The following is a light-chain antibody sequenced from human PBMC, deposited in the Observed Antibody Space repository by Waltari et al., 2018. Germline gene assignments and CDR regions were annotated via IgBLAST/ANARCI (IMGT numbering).Light chain of an antibody. CDR1: QSVRST. CDR2: GTS. Sequence: IVMTQSPATLSLSPGESATLSYRASQSVRSTFAWFQQKPGQPPRLLIYGTSTRATGIPARFTGSGSGTEFSLTISSLQPEDFATYYCQQYDYWPWTFGQGTRVETK. CDR3: QQYDYWPWT. J-gene: IGKJ1*01. V-gene: IGKV3D-15*01.